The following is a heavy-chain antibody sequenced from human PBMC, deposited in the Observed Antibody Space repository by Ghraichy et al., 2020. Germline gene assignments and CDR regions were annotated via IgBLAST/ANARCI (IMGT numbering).Heavy chain of an antibody. Sequence: ASVKVSCKASGYIFTANAINWVRQAPGQGLEWVGWINTKTGSPTYAQGFTGRFVFSLDTSARMAYLQISRLKTEDTAVYYCARDRRQSAGVRNYFYYGMDVWGQGTTVTVSS. CDR3: ARDRRQSAGVRNYFYYGMDV. V-gene: IGHV7-4-1*04. J-gene: IGHJ6*02. CDR1: GYIFTANA. CDR2: INTKTGSP. D-gene: IGHD3-10*01.